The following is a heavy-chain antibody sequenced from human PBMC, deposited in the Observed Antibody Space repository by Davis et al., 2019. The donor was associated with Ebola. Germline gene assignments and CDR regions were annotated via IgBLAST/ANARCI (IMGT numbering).Heavy chain of an antibody. J-gene: IGHJ6*02. Sequence: ASVKVSCKASGYTFTSYGISWVRQAPGQGLEWMGWMNPNSGNTGYAQKFQGRVTMTRNTSISTAYMELSSLRSEDTAVYYCARLQVRLVRDYYYYYGMDVWGQGTTVTVSS. CDR2: MNPNSGNT. CDR1: GYTFTSYG. V-gene: IGHV1-8*02. D-gene: IGHD6-19*01. CDR3: ARLQVRLVRDYYYYYGMDV.